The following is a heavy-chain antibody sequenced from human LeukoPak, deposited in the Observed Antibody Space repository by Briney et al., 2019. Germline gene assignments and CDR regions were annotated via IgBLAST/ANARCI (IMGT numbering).Heavy chain of an antibody. Sequence: PGGFLRLSCAASGFTFSHYGMNWVRQAPGKGLEWVSSISSSSSYIYYADSVKGRFTISRDNAKNSLYLQMNSLRAEDTAVYYCATPKTAVGPDYWGQGTLVTVSS. CDR1: GFTFSHYG. V-gene: IGHV3-21*01. CDR3: ATPKTAVGPDY. CDR2: ISSSSSYI. D-gene: IGHD3-10*01. J-gene: IGHJ4*02.